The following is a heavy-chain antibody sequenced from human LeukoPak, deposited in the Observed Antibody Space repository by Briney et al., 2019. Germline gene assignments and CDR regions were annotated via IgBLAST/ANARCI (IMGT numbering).Heavy chain of an antibody. CDR3: ARHFYGSGTYYHFDY. CDR1: GYSFPSYG. Sequence: ASVKVSCKASGYSFPSYGISWVRQAPGQGPEWMGWISPYNDNTNYAQKPQGRATLTTDTSTSTAYMELRSLRSDDTAVYYFARHFYGSGTYYHFDYWGQGTLVTVSS. D-gene: IGHD3-10*01. V-gene: IGHV1-18*01. CDR2: ISPYNDNT. J-gene: IGHJ4*02.